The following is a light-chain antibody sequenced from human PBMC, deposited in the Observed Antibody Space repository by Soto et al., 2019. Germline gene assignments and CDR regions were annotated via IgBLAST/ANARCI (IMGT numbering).Light chain of an antibody. CDR3: QQDYRTPT. V-gene: IGKV4-1*01. CDR1: QSVLYDSNNNNY. Sequence: IVLTQSPDSLVVSLGVRATINCKSSQSVLYDSNNNNYVAYDQKKPGPPPQLLIYGASTRASGVPDRFSGSGSGTDFTLTISSLQAEDVAVYCCQQDYRTPTFGQGTRLEIK. CDR2: GAS. J-gene: IGKJ5*01.